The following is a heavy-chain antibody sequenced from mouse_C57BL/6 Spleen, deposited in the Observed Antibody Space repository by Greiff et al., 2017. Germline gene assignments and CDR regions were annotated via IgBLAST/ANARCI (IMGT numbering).Heavy chain of an antibody. CDR1: GFTFSDYG. CDR2: ISSGSSTI. J-gene: IGHJ2*01. CDR3: ARHRILRTAFDY. Sequence: EVMLVESGGGLVKPGGSLKLSCAASGFTFSDYGMHWVRQAPEKGLEWVAYISSGSSTIYYADTVKGRFTLSRDNAKNTLFLQMTSLRSEDTAMYYCARHRILRTAFDYWGQGTTLTVSS. D-gene: IGHD1-1*01. V-gene: IGHV5-17*01.